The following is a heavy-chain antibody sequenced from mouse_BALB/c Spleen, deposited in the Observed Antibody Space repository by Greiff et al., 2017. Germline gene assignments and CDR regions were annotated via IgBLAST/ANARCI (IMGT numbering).Heavy chain of an antibody. J-gene: IGHJ3*01. Sequence: QVQLQQSGPELVKPGASVKISCKASGYAFSSSWMNWVKQRPGQGLEWIGRIYPGDGDTNYNGKFKGKATLTADKSSSTAYMQLSSLTSVDSAVYFCARDPLLWLGWFAYWGQGTLVTVSA. CDR2: IYPGDGDT. CDR3: ARDPLLWLGWFAY. D-gene: IGHD2-2*01. CDR1: GYAFSSSW. V-gene: IGHV1-82*01.